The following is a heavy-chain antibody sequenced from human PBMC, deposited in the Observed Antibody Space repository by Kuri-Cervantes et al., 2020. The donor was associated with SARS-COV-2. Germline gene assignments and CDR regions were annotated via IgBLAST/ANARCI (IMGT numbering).Heavy chain of an antibody. V-gene: IGHV5-51*01. J-gene: IGHJ6*02. Sequence: GGSLRLSCKGSGYSFTSYWIGWVRQMPGKGLEWMGIIYPGDSDTRYSPSFQGQVTISADKSISTAYLQWSSLKASDTAMYYCARQSRGATATVTTDYYYYGMDVWGQGTMVTVSS. CDR1: GYSFTSYW. CDR2: IYPGDSDT. CDR3: ARQSRGATATVTTDYYYYGMDV. D-gene: IGHD4-17*01.